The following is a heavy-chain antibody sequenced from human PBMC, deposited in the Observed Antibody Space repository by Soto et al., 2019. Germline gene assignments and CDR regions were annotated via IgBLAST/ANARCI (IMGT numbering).Heavy chain of an antibody. CDR1: GFTFSNAW. CDR3: TTLLQYQLLSFSWDLDV. J-gene: IGHJ6*04. Sequence: GGSLRLSCAASGFTFSNAWMSWVRQAPGKGLEWVGRIKSKTDGGTTDYAAPVKGRFTISRDDSKNTLYLQMNSLKTEDTAVYYCTTLLQYQLLSFSWDLDVWGKGTTVTVSS. D-gene: IGHD2-2*01. V-gene: IGHV3-15*01. CDR2: IKSKTDGGTT.